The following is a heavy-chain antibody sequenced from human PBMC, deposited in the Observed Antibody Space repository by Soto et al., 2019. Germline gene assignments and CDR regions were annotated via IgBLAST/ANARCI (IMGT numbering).Heavy chain of an antibody. Sequence: QVQLQESGPGLVKPSQTLSLTCIVSNGSISSGDYYWSWIRQPPGQGLEWIGYIYYSGSTYYNPSLKSRLSISVDMSKNQFSLKLSSVTAADTAVYYCARDQGTVGRHYYYGMDVWGQGTTVTVPS. CDR2: IYYSGST. J-gene: IGHJ6*02. D-gene: IGHD4-4*01. V-gene: IGHV4-30-4*01. CDR1: NGSISSGDYY. CDR3: ARDQGTVGRHYYYGMDV.